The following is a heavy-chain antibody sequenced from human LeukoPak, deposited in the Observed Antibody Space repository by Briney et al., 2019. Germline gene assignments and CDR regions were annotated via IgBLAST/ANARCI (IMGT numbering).Heavy chain of an antibody. Sequence: ASVKVSCKASGYTFTGYYMHWVRQAPGQGLEWMGWINPNSGGTNYAQKFQGRVTMTRDTSISTAYMELSRLRSDDTAVYYCARSSTSPILYYYYYMDVWGKGTTVTVSS. CDR2: INPNSGGT. V-gene: IGHV1-2*02. CDR3: ARSSTSPILYYYYYMDV. D-gene: IGHD2-2*01. J-gene: IGHJ6*03. CDR1: GYTFTGYY.